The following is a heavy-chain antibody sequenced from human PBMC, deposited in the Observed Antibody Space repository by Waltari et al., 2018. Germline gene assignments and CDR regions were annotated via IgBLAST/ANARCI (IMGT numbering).Heavy chain of an antibody. D-gene: IGHD3-22*01. CDR1: GGSISSFF. J-gene: IGHJ4*02. CDR3: ARWDSSGRYYGD. Sequence: QVQLQESGPGLVKRSETLSLRRSVSGGSISSFFWNWIRQPPGRGLEWIGFIHHSGSTKCNPSLKSRVTMSVDTSKSQFSLRLTSVTAADTAVYYCARWDSSGRYYGDWGQGTPVIVSS. V-gene: IGHV4-59*12. CDR2: IHHSGST.